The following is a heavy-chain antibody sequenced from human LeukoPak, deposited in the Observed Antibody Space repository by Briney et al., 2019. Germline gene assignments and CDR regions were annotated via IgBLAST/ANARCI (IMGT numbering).Heavy chain of an antibody. CDR1: GYTLSNFY. CDR2: FNTEDGKT. Sequence: ASVKLSCKVSGYTLSNFYMSWVRQAPGKGLEWVADFNTEDGKTIYAQKFQGRVTMTEDTSTDTAYLELSSLRSEDTAVYYCATEGMTKGSYYYYYYMDVWGKGTTVTVSS. CDR3: ATEGMTKGSYYYYYYMDV. J-gene: IGHJ6*03. V-gene: IGHV1-24*01. D-gene: IGHD4-11*01.